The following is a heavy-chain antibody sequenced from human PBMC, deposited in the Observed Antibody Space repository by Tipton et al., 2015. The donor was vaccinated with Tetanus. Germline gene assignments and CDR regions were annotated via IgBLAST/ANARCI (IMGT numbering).Heavy chain of an antibody. CDR1: GGSLSRYY. Sequence: PGLVKPSETLSLTCAVHGGSLSRYYWSWIRQSPGKGLEWIGYIYYTGSTYHNPSLKSRLTISVDTSKNQFSLKLNSVTAADTAVYYCARRSVSARFDDWGQGAQVTVSS. V-gene: IGHV4-59*06. CDR3: ARRSVSARFDD. CDR2: IYYTGST. D-gene: IGHD6-6*01. J-gene: IGHJ4*02.